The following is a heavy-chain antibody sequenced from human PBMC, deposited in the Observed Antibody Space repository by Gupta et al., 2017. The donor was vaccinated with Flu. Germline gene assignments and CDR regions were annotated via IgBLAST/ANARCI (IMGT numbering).Heavy chain of an antibody. CDR3: AKDPSGHDYGGNSDWYFDL. V-gene: IGHV3-23*01. D-gene: IGHD4-23*01. Sequence: EVQLLESGGGLVQPGGSLRLSCAASAFTFRSFAMRWVRPAPGQGLEWVSAISGSGGSTYYADSVKGRFTISRDNSKNTLYLQMNSLRAEDTAVYYCAKDPSGHDYGGNSDWYFDLWGRGTLVTVSS. J-gene: IGHJ2*01. CDR1: AFTFRSFA. CDR2: ISGSGGST.